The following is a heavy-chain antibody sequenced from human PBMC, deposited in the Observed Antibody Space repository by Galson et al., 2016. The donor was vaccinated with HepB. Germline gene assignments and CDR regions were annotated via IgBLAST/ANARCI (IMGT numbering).Heavy chain of an antibody. V-gene: IGHV1-8*01. Sequence: SVKVSCKASGYTFTSYNIDWVRQAPGRGLEWVGWMSVNSGNTVYAQQFQGRVNMSRNKGMGTAYMEMSSLTSEDTATYYCARRLSMTWRGRYFDPWGQGTLVIVSA. D-gene: IGHD1-1*01. CDR2: MSVNSGNT. J-gene: IGHJ5*02. CDR3: ARRLSMTWRGRYFDP. CDR1: GYTFTSYN.